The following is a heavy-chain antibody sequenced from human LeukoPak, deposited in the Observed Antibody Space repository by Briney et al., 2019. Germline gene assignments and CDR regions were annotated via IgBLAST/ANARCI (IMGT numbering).Heavy chain of an antibody. V-gene: IGHV3-21*01. CDR1: GFTFSSYS. CDR3: ARGGITMVRGVIKPFDY. CDR2: ISSSSSYI. D-gene: IGHD3-10*01. J-gene: IGHJ4*02. Sequence: PGGSLRLSCAASGFTFSSYSMNWVRQAPGKGLEWVSSISSSSSYIYYADSVKGRFTISRDNAKNSLYLQMNSLRAEDTAVYYCARGGITMVRGVIKPFDYWGQGTLVTVSS.